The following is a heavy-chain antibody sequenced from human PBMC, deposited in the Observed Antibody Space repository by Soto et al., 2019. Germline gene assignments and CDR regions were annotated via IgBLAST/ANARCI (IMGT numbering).Heavy chain of an antibody. CDR2: ISAYNGNT. D-gene: IGHD4-4*01. J-gene: IGHJ6*03. V-gene: IGHV1-18*01. CDR3: ARGPYSNYVVYYYYYMDV. CDR1: GYTFTSYG. Sequence: QVQLVQSGAEVKKPGASVKVSCKASGYTFTSYGISWVRQAPGQGLEWMGWISAYNGNTNYAQKLQGRVTMTTDTSTSTAYMELSSLRSDDTAVYYCARGPYSNYVVYYYYYMDVWGKGTTVTVSS.